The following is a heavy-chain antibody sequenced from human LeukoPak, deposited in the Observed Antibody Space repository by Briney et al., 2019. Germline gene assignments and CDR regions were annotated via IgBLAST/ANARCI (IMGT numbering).Heavy chain of an antibody. CDR1: GYSFTSYW. Sequence: GESLKISCKCSGYSFTSYWIGWVRQRPGKGLEGMGIIYPGDSDTRYNPPFQGQVTLSADKSLSTAYLQWSRLKASDTAMYYCARHDYDTVGQHEYWAQGPLVSVSS. J-gene: IGHJ4*02. V-gene: IGHV5-51*01. D-gene: IGHD3-22*01. CDR2: IYPGDSDT. CDR3: ARHDYDTVGQHEY.